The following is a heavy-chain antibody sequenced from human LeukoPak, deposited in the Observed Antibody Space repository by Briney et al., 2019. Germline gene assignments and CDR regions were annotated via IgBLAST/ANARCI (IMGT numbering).Heavy chain of an antibody. Sequence: PGGCLRLSCAASGFTFSSYAMSWVRQAPGKGLEWVSAISVSGGSTYYADSVKGRFTLSRDNSKNTLYLQMNSLRAEDTAVYYCAKQRVVVVPAAMSHDYWGQGTLVTVSS. D-gene: IGHD2-2*01. CDR1: GFTFSSYA. J-gene: IGHJ4*02. CDR3: AKQRVVVVPAAMSHDY. V-gene: IGHV3-23*01. CDR2: ISVSGGST.